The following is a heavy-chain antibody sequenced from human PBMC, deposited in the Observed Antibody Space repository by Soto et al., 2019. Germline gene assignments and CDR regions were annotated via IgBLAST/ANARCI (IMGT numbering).Heavy chain of an antibody. Sequence: QVQLVQSGPEVKRPGASVRISCRTAGYSFQNYAIHWVRQATGKKLEWMGWSNEGSGNTRYSHKFQGRMYIARDTSASTSYLDLRSLTSEDKAVYFCARDDRTIAGAVTLDYWGPGTLVTVSS. CDR1: GYSFQNYA. V-gene: IGHV1-3*01. D-gene: IGHD3-3*01. J-gene: IGHJ4*02. CDR2: SNEGSGNT. CDR3: ARDDRTIAGAVTLDY.